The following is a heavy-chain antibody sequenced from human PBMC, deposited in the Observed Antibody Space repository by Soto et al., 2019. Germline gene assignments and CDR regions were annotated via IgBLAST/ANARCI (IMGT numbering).Heavy chain of an antibody. CDR3: ARGAGDGSSSDYYYYYYGLDV. CDR2: ISSTSSYI. CDR1: GLTLSTYS. D-gene: IGHD6-6*01. V-gene: IGHV3-21*01. Sequence: VGSLRLSCAASGLTLSTYSMNWVRQGPGKGLEWVSSISSTSSYIYYADSTKGRFTISRDNAKNSLFLEMTSLRAEDTAVYYCARGAGDGSSSDYYYYYYGLDVWGQGTTVTVSS. J-gene: IGHJ6*02.